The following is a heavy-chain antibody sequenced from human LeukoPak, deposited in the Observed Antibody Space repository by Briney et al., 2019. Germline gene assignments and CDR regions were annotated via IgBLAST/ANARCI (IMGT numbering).Heavy chain of an antibody. V-gene: IGHV4-59*01. CDR1: GCTLSNYY. CDR2: IYDSGST. J-gene: IGHJ3*02. CDR3: ASDSRSWYGGAFDI. D-gene: IGHD6-13*01. Sequence: PAETVPLTCPGSGCTLSNYYWSWVRQPLGKDPVWVGYIYDSGSTNYNPSLKSPVTISADTSKNQFSLKLSSVTAADTALYYWASDSRSWYGGAFDIWGQGTMVTVSS.